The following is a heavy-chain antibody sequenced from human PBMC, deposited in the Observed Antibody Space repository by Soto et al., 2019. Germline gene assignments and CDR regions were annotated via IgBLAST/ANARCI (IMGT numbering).Heavy chain of an antibody. CDR2: INHSRST. V-gene: IGHV4-34*01. Sequence: QVQLQQWGAGLLKPSETLSLTCAVYGGSFSGYYWSWIRQPPGKGLEWVGEINHSRSTNYNPSLTCLVTISVDTSKNQFSLKLSSVTAADTAVYYCARGWGRRFAYWGQGTLVTVSP. CDR3: ARGWGRRFAY. D-gene: IGHD7-27*01. J-gene: IGHJ4*02. CDR1: GGSFSGYY.